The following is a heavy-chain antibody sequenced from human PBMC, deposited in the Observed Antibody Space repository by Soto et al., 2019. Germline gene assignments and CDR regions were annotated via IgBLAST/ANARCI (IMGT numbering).Heavy chain of an antibody. CDR1: GGSISSYY. J-gene: IGHJ5*02. D-gene: IGHD1-1*01. CDR3: ARYGTTAWFDP. CDR2: IYYSGST. V-gene: IGHV4-59*01. Sequence: ASETLSLTCTVSGGSISSYYWSWIRQPPGKGLEWIGYIYYSGSTNYNPSLKSRVTISVDTSKNQFSLKLSSVTAADTAVYYCARYGTTAWFDPWGQGTLVTVSS.